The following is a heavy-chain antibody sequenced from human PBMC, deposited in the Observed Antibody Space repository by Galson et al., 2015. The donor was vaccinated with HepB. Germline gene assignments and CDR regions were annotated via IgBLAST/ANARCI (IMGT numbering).Heavy chain of an antibody. J-gene: IGHJ4*02. Sequence: SLRLSCAASGFTFSTYAMSWVRQAPGKGLEWISATSDGGAGTAYVDSVRGRFTNSRDNSKNTLYLQLNSLRAEDTAVYYCASRYCSSTSCLSGGGYWGQGTLVTVSS. V-gene: IGHV3-23*01. CDR2: TSDGGAGT. D-gene: IGHD2-2*01. CDR1: GFTFSTYA. CDR3: ASRYCSSTSCLSGGGY.